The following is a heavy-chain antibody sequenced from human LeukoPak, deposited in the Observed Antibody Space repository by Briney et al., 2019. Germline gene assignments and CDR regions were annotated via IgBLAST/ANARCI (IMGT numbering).Heavy chain of an antibody. D-gene: IGHD5-18*01. Sequence: GRSLRLSCAASGFTFSSYAMHWVRQAPGKGLEWVAVISYDGSNKYYADSVKGRFTISRDNSKNTLYLQMNSLRAEDTAVYYCARDQELWPTGGGGSFDYWGQGTLVTVSS. V-gene: IGHV3-30-3*01. CDR2: ISYDGSNK. J-gene: IGHJ4*02. CDR3: ARDQELWPTGGGGSFDY. CDR1: GFTFSSYA.